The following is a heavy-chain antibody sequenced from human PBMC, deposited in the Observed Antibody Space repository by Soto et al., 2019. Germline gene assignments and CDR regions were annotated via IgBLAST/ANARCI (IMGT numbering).Heavy chain of an antibody. CDR1: GGSFSDYY. CDR3: ARGRYSSSWYRVNYYYYYGMDV. CDR2: INHSGST. Sequence: XVTLCLTCAVYGGSFSDYYWSGIRQPPGKGLEWSGEINHSGSTNYNPSLKSRVTISVDTSKNQFSLKLSSVTAPDTAVYYSARGRYSSSWYRVNYYYYYGMDVWGQGTTVTVSS. J-gene: IGHJ6*02. D-gene: IGHD6-13*01. V-gene: IGHV4-34*01.